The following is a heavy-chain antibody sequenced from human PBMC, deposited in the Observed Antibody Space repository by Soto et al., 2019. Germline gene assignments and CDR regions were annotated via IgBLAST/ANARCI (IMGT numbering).Heavy chain of an antibody. Sequence: SVKVSCKASGGTFSSYTISWVRQAPGQGLEWMGRIIPILGIANYAQKFQGRVTITADKSTSTAYMELSSLRSEDTAVYYCAREDCSSTSCYSPWGQGTLVTVSS. V-gene: IGHV1-69*04. CDR3: AREDCSSTSCYSP. D-gene: IGHD2-2*01. CDR1: GGTFSSYT. CDR2: IIPILGIA. J-gene: IGHJ5*02.